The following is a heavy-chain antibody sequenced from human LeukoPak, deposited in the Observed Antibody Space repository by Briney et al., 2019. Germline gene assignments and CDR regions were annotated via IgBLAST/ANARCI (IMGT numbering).Heavy chain of an antibody. D-gene: IGHD3-22*01. Sequence: TAGGSLRLSCAASGFTFKDYYMGWIRQAPGKGLEWVSYITSSGSRVYNADSVKGRFTISRDNAKNSLYLQMNSLRAEDTAVYYCARDQWLLVAFDIWGQGTMVTVSS. CDR1: GFTFKDYY. CDR2: ITSSGSRV. J-gene: IGHJ3*02. V-gene: IGHV3-11*04. CDR3: ARDQWLLVAFDI.